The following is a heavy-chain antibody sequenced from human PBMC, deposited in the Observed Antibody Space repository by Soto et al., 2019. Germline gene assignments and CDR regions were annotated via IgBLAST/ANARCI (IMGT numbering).Heavy chain of an antibody. CDR2: ISGSGSST. CDR1: GFTFSSYA. Sequence: PGGSLRLSCAASGFTFSSYAMSWVRQAPGKGLEWVSVISGSGSSTHYADSVKGRFTISRDNSMNTLYLQMNSLRAEDTAVYYCAKEGRAWDDAFDIWGQGTMVTVSS. CDR3: AKEGRAWDDAFDI. D-gene: IGHD1-26*01. J-gene: IGHJ3*02. V-gene: IGHV3-23*01.